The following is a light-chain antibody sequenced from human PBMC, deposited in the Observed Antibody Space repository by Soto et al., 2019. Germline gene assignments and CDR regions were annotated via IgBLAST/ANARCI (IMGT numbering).Light chain of an antibody. V-gene: IGKV1-12*02. CDR1: QDISGW. Sequence: DIQMTQSPSSVSASVGDRVTITCRASQDISGWLAWFQQKPGKAPKLLIYGASNLQSGVPPRFSGSGSGTDFTLTITSLQPEDFATYYCQQAYSLPFTFGHGTKVDIK. CDR2: GAS. CDR3: QQAYSLPFT. J-gene: IGKJ3*01.